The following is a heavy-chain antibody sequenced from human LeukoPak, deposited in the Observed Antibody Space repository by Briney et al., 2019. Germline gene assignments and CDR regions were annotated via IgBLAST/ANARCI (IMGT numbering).Heavy chain of an antibody. J-gene: IGHJ4*02. Sequence: ASVKVSCKASGYAFTSYYMHWVRQAPGQGLEWMGIINPSGGSTSYAQKFQGRVTMTRDTSTSTVYMELSSLRSEDTAVYYCAREGPQTGDLNYWGQGTLVTVSS. CDR1: GYAFTSYY. D-gene: IGHD7-27*01. V-gene: IGHV1-46*01. CDR2: INPSGGST. CDR3: AREGPQTGDLNY.